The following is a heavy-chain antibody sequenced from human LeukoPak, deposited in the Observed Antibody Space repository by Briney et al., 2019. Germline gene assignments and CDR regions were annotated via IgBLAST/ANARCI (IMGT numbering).Heavy chain of an antibody. D-gene: IGHD2-2*01. CDR2: IYYSGST. Sequence: SETLSLTCTVSGGSISSSSYYWGWIGQPPGKGLEWIGSIYYSGSTYYNPSLKSRVTISVDTSKNQFSLKLSSVTAADTAVYYCASRGIVVVPAAMDYYMDVWGKGTTVTVSS. V-gene: IGHV4-39*01. CDR3: ASRGIVVVPAAMDYYMDV. J-gene: IGHJ6*03. CDR1: GGSISSSSYY.